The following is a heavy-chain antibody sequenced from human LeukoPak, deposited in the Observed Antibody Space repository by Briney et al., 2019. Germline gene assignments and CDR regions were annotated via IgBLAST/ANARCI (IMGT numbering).Heavy chain of an antibody. CDR3: ARDSGSCRGCAFDV. CDR2: LNQDGSER. J-gene: IGHJ3*01. V-gene: IGHV3-7*01. D-gene: IGHD6-13*01. CDR1: GFTFSSYA. Sequence: GGSLRLSCAASGFTFSSYAMSWVRQAPGKGLEWVANLNQDGSERNYVDPVKGRFTISRDNAKNSLYLQMNSLRAEDTAVFYCARDSGSCRGCAFDVWGHGTMVTVSS.